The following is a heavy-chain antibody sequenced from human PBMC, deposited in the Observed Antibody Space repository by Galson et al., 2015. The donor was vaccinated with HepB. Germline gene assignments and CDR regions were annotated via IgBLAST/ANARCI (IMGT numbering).Heavy chain of an antibody. V-gene: IGHV1-3*01. CDR2: INAGNGNT. CDR1: GYTFTSYA. CDR3: ARVGIVVVPAATPAEYFQH. D-gene: IGHD2-2*02. J-gene: IGHJ1*01. Sequence: VSCKASGYTFTSYAMHWVRQAPGQRLEWMGWINAGNGNTKYSQKFQGRVTITRDTSASTAYMELSSLRSEDTAVYYSARVGIVVVPAATPAEYFQHWGQGTLVTVSS.